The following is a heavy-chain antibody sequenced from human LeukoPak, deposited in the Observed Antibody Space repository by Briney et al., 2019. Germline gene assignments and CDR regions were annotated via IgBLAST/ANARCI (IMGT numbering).Heavy chain of an antibody. CDR2: IYYSRST. CDR3: ARDPVYGDRDY. D-gene: IGHD4-17*01. J-gene: IGHJ4*02. CDR1: GGSISSGDYY. Sequence: SETLSLTCTVSGGSISSGDYYWSWIRQPPGKGLEWIGYIYYSRSTYYNPSLKSRVTISVDTSKNQFSLKLSSVTAADTAVYYCARDPVYGDRDYWGQGTLVTVSS. V-gene: IGHV4-30-4*01.